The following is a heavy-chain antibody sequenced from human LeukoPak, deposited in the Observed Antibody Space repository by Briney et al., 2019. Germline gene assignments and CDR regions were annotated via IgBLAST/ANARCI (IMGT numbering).Heavy chain of an antibody. J-gene: IGHJ4*02. CDR3: ARVRKITFGGFDY. Sequence: ASVKVSCKASGYTFTGYYMHWVRQAPGQGLEWMGWINPNRGGTNNAQKFQGRVTMTRDTSISTAYMELSRLRSDDTAVYYCARVRKITFGGFDYWGQGTLVTVSS. CDR2: INPNRGGT. D-gene: IGHD3-16*01. V-gene: IGHV1-2*02. CDR1: GYTFTGYY.